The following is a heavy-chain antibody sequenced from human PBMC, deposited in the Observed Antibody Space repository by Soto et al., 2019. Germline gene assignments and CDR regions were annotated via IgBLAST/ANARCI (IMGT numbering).Heavy chain of an antibody. J-gene: IGHJ6*02. CDR3: ASLGYCSSTSCYTYYDMDV. D-gene: IGHD2-2*02. Sequence: KPSETLSLTCTVSGGSISSSSYYWGWIRQPPGKGLEWIGSIYYSGSTYYNPSLKSRVTISVDTSKNQFSLKLSSVTAADTAVYYCASLGYCSSTSCYTYYDMDVWGQGTTVTVSS. CDR2: IYYSGST. CDR1: GGSISSSSYY. V-gene: IGHV4-39*01.